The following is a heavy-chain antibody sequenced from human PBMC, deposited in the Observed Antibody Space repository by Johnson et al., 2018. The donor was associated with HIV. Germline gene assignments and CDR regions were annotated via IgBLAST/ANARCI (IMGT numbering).Heavy chain of an antibody. CDR3: AKGMYYYDSSGYYLDAFDI. CDR2: ISGSGGST. CDR1: GFTFSSYA. V-gene: IGHV3-23*04. J-gene: IGHJ3*02. Sequence: VQVVESGGGVVQPGRSLRLSCAASGFTFSSYAMHWVRQAPGKGLEWVSAISGSGGSTYYADSVKGRFTISRDNSKNRLYLQMNSLRAEDTAVYYCAKGMYYYDSSGYYLDAFDIWGQGTMVTVSS. D-gene: IGHD3-22*01.